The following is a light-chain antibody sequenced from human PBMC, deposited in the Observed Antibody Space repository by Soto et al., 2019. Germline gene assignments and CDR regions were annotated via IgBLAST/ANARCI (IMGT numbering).Light chain of an antibody. J-gene: IGKJ1*01. CDR3: QQRSNWPRT. V-gene: IGKV3-15*01. CDR2: AAS. CDR1: QSVGSN. Sequence: EILMTQSPATLSVSPGERTTLACMASQSVGSNLAWYQQKPGQAPRLLIYAASTRASGVPARFSGSGSGTEFTLTISSLEPEDFAVYYCQQRSNWPRTFGQGTKVDI.